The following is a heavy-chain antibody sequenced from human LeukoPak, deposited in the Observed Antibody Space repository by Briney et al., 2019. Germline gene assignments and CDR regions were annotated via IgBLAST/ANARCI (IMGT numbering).Heavy chain of an antibody. CDR3: VRGVRI. J-gene: IGHJ3*02. CDR1: GGSISSSTYY. V-gene: IGHV4-39*01. Sequence: SETLSLTCTVSGGSISSSTYYWGWIRQPPGKGLEWVGSIYYSGGTYYNPSLRGRVTISVDTSKNQFSLKLSSVTAADTAVYHCVRGVRIWGQGTIVTVSS. CDR2: IYYSGGT. D-gene: IGHD3-10*01.